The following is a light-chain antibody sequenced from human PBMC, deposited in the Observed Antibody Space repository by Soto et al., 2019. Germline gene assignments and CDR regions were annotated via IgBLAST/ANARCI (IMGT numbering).Light chain of an antibody. J-gene: IGLJ2*01. CDR1: SSDVGGYNY. Sequence: QSALTQPASVSGSPGQSITISCTGTSSDVGGYNYVSWYQQHPGKAPKLMIYDVSNRPSGVFNRFSGSKSGNTASLTISGRQAEDEADDYCRSYTSSSTPVVFGGGTKLTVL. CDR2: DVS. V-gene: IGLV2-14*01. CDR3: RSYTSSSTPVV.